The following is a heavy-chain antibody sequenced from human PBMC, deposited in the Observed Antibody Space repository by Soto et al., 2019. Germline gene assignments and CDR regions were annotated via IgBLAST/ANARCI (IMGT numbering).Heavy chain of an antibody. CDR2: INHSGST. Sequence: GSFSGYYWSWIRQPPGKGLEWIGEINHSGSTNYNPSLKSRVTISVDTSKNQFSLKLSSVTAADTAVYYCARCRAPGIAVAGRRGWFDPWGQGTLVTVSS. CDR1: GSFSGYY. CDR3: ARCRAPGIAVAGRRGWFDP. V-gene: IGHV4-34*01. J-gene: IGHJ5*02. D-gene: IGHD6-19*01.